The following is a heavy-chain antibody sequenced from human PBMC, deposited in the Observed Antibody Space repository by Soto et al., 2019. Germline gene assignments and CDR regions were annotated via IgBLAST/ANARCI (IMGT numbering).Heavy chain of an antibody. Sequence: ASVKVSCKASGYTFTSYGISWVRQAPGQGLEWMGWISAYNGNTNYAQKLQGRVTMTTDTSTSTAYMELRSLRSDDTAVYYCARENYDILIGPTQYFQHWGQGTLVTVSS. CDR1: GYTFTSYG. CDR3: ARENYDILIGPTQYFQH. CDR2: ISAYNGNT. J-gene: IGHJ1*01. V-gene: IGHV1-18*04. D-gene: IGHD3-9*01.